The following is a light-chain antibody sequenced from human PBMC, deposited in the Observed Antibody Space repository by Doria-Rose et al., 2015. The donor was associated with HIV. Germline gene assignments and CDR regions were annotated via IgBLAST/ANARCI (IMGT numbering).Light chain of an antibody. CDR2: DGS. J-gene: IGKJ1*01. CDR1: QSFSSTY. CDR3: HQYGTSWT. Sequence: DIGLTQSPGTLSLSPGERATLSCRASQSFSSTYLAWYQQKPGQAPSLLIYDGSTRATGIPDRFSASGSGTDFTLTINRLEPEDFALYYCHQYGTSWTFGQGTKVEI. V-gene: IGKV3-20*01.